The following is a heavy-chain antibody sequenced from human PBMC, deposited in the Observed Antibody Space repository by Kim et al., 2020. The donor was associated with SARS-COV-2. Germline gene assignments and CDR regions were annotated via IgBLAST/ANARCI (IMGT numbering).Heavy chain of an antibody. CDR2: IIPIFGTA. Sequence: SVKVSCKASGGTFSSYAISWVRQAPGQGLEWMGGIIPIFGTANYAQKFQGRVTITADESTSTAYMELSSLRSEDTAVYYCARDPVLYYYDSSGYYSTPDAFDIWGQGTMVTVSS. CDR1: GGTFSSYA. V-gene: IGHV1-69*13. D-gene: IGHD3-22*01. J-gene: IGHJ3*02. CDR3: ARDPVLYYYDSSGYYSTPDAFDI.